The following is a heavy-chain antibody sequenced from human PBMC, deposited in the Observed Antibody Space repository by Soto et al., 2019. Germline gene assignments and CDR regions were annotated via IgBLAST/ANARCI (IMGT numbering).Heavy chain of an antibody. CDR3: ARVPSPFDFYSAMDV. D-gene: IGHD3-16*01. V-gene: IGHV4-59*08. CDR2: IYYSGST. J-gene: IGHJ6*02. Sequence: TSETLSLTCTVSGGSISSYYGSWIRQHPGKGLEWIGYIYYSGSTNYNPSLKSRVTISLDTSQNQFSLKLNSVTAADTAVYFCARVPSPFDFYSAMDVWGQGTTVTVSS. CDR1: GGSISSYY.